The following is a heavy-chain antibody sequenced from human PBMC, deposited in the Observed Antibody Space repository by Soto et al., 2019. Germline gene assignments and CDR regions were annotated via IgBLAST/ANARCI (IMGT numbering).Heavy chain of an antibody. D-gene: IGHD3-3*01. CDR1: GFTFTNYG. V-gene: IGHV3-33*01. CDR2: IWLDGSKE. CDR3: ATELGTSGLGVCDC. Sequence: QVQLVESGGGVVQPGSSLRLSCATSGFTFTNYGMHWVRQAPGKGLEWVAVIWLDGSKENYADSVKGRFTISRDNSKNTVYLQMNRLRAEDTAVYHCATELGTSGLGVCDCRGQGTLVTVSS. J-gene: IGHJ4*02.